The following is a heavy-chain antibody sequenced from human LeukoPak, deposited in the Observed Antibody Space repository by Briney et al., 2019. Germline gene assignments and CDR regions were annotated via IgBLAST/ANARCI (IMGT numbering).Heavy chain of an antibody. J-gene: IGHJ5*02. CDR2: IYYSGST. CDR3: ARARRWNAAVEGWWFDP. CDR1: GGSISNYY. V-gene: IGHV4-59*01. Sequence: SETLSLTCTVSGGSISNYYWSWIRQSPVKGLEWIGFIYYSGSTSYNPSLKSRVTISVDTSKNQFSLKLSSVTAADTAVYYCARARRWNAAVEGWWFDPWGQGTLVTVSS. D-gene: IGHD1-1*01.